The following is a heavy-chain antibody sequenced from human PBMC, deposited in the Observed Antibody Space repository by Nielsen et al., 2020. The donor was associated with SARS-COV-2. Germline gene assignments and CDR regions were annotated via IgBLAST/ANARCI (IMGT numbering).Heavy chain of an antibody. CDR3: ARSGVYYYGSGSYYHDYYYYMDV. CDR2: ISGYNGDT. J-gene: IGHJ6*03. D-gene: IGHD3-10*01. V-gene: IGHV1-18*04. Sequence: ASVKVSCKASGYTFTNYGISWVRQAPGQGLEWMGWISGYNGDTNYAQKFQGRVTMTRDTSISTAYMELSRLRSDDTAVYYCARSGVYYYGSGSYYHDYYYYMDVWGKGTTVTVSS. CDR1: GYTFTNYG.